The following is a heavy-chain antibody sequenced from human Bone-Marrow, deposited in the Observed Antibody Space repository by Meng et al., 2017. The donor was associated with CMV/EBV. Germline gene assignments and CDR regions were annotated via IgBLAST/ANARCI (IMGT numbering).Heavy chain of an antibody. Sequence: GESLKISCAASGFTFSTYYMSWVRQAPGKGLEWVANIKQDGSEKYYVDPVKGRFTISRDNAKNSLYLQMNSLRAEDTAVYYCARAEPGTTLDAFDIWGQGTMVTVSS. CDR2: IKQDGSEK. CDR1: GFTFSTYY. D-gene: IGHD1-1*01. J-gene: IGHJ3*02. V-gene: IGHV3-7*01. CDR3: ARAEPGTTLDAFDI.